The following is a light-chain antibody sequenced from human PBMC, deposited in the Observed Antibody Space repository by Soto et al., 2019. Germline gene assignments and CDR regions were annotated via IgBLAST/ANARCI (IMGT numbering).Light chain of an antibody. CDR3: QPYGTSWT. V-gene: IGKV3-20*01. CDR1: QSVSIRH. Sequence: IVLTQSPGTLSLSPGEGATLSCRTSQSVSIRHLAWYQQRPGQAPRLLIYATSDRATGTPDRFSGSGSGTDFTLTITSLEPEDFAVYYCQPYGTSWTFGQGTKVEI. J-gene: IGKJ1*01. CDR2: ATS.